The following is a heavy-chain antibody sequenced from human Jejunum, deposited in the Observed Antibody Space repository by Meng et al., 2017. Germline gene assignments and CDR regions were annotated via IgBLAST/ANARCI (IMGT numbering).Heavy chain of an antibody. CDR2: VFHTGSS. Sequence: QVALQEAGPGLGKPSGTLALTCAVSGGSSSSTNWWSWVRQPPGKGPEWIGDVFHTGSSNYSPSLRSRVTISVDKSKNQFSLNLSSVTAADTAVYFCARRGGAYSTGHFPHFDDWGQGTLVTVSS. J-gene: IGHJ4*02. CDR3: ARRGGAYSTGHFPHFDD. V-gene: IGHV4-4*02. D-gene: IGHD6-19*01. CDR1: GGSSSSTNW.